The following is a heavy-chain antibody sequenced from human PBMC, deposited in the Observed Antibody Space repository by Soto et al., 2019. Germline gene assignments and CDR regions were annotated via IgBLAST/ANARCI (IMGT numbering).Heavy chain of an antibody. J-gene: IGHJ3*02. CDR2: IYYSGST. CDR3: ARVLWFGELLQHDTFDI. D-gene: IGHD3-10*01. Sequence: QVQLQESGPGLVKPSETLSLTCTVSGGSISSYYWSWIRQPPGKGLEWIGYIYYSGSTNYNPTLKSRGTISVYTSKIQFSLKLSSVTAADTAVYYCARVLWFGELLQHDTFDIWGQGTMVTVSS. CDR1: GGSISSYY. V-gene: IGHV4-59*01.